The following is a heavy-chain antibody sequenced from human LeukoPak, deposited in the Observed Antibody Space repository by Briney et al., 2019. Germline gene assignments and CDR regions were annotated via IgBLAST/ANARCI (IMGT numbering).Heavy chain of an antibody. Sequence: GGSLRLSCEASGFTFDSYSMNWVRQVPGKGLEWVAVIWYDGSNEDYADSVKGRFTISRDNSENTLYLQMNSLRVEDTAVYYCAREMAVWGQGALVTVSS. CDR2: IWYDGSNE. V-gene: IGHV3-33*08. CDR3: AREMAV. CDR1: GFTFDSYS. J-gene: IGHJ4*02. D-gene: IGHD2-8*01.